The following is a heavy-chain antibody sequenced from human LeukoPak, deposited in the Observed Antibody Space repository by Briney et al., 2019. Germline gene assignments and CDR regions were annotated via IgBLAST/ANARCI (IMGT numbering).Heavy chain of an antibody. Sequence: PGRSLRLSCAASGFTFDDYAMHWVRQAPGKGLEWVSGISWTSDSRGYADSVKGRFTISRDNAKHSLYLQMNSLRAEDTALYYCAKGESYVDTACFDYWGQGTLVTASS. J-gene: IGHJ4*02. D-gene: IGHD5-18*01. CDR1: GFTFDDYA. CDR2: ISWTSDSR. CDR3: AKGESYVDTACFDY. V-gene: IGHV3-9*01.